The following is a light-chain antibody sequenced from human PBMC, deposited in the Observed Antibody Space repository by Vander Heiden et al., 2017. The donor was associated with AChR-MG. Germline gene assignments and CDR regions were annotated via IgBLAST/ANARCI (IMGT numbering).Light chain of an antibody. J-gene: IGKJ4*01. CDR1: QSVSSN. CDR2: GAS. Sequence: EIVITQSPATLSVSPGERATLSCRASQSVSSNLAWYQQKPGQAPRLLIYGASTRPTGIPARFSGSGSGTEFTLTISSLQSEDFAVYYCQQYNNWPLTFGGGTKVEIK. V-gene: IGKV3-15*01. CDR3: QQYNNWPLT.